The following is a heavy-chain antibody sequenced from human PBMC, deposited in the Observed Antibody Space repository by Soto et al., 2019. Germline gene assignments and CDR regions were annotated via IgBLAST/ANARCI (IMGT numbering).Heavy chain of an antibody. CDR3: ASLRGYGSGSYYNGALYYYGMDV. J-gene: IGHJ6*02. CDR2: IYYSGST. CDR1: GGSISSSRYY. V-gene: IGHV4-39*01. D-gene: IGHD3-10*01. Sequence: SRTLSLTCTCSGGSISSSRYYWGWHRQPLGLWLEGIGSIYYSGSTYYNPSLKSRVTISVDTSKNQFSLKLSSVTAADTAVCYCASLRGYGSGSYYNGALYYYGMDVWGQGTTVT.